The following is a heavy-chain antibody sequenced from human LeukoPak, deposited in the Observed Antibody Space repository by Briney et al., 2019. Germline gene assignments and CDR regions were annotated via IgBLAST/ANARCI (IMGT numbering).Heavy chain of an antibody. CDR1: GFTFDDYA. CDR2: ISWNSGSI. CDR3: ARGEYGSGSYHIDY. V-gene: IGHV3-9*01. Sequence: PGGSLRLSCAASGFTFDDYAMHWVRHAPGKGLEWVSGISWNSGSIGYADSVKGRFTISRDNAKNSLYLQMNSLRAEDTAVYYCARGEYGSGSYHIDYWGQGTLVTVSS. D-gene: IGHD3-10*01. J-gene: IGHJ4*02.